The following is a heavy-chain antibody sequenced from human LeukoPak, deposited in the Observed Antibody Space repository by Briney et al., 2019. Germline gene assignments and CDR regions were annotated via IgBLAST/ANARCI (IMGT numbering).Heavy chain of an antibody. CDR1: GGSISSGSYY. V-gene: IGHV4-61*02. Sequence: SETLSLTCTVSGGSISSGSYYWSWIRQPAGKGLEWIGRIYTSGSTNYNPSLKSRVTISVDTSKNQFSLKLSSVTAADTAVYYCARTGYSSSRPASLGPGDWFDPWGQGTLVTVSS. CDR3: ARTGYSSSRPASLGPGDWFDP. CDR2: IYTSGST. D-gene: IGHD6-13*01. J-gene: IGHJ5*02.